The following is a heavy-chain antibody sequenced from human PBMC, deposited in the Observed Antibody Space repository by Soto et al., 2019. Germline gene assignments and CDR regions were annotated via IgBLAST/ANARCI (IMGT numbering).Heavy chain of an antibody. D-gene: IGHD6-19*01. CDR3: ARWNWGRAVAGRAADYYYYGMDV. CDR1: GYTFTSYG. V-gene: IGHV1-18*01. J-gene: IGHJ6*02. CDR2: ISAYNGNT. Sequence: QVQLVQSGAEVKKPGASVKVSCKASGYTFTSYGISWVRQAPGQGLEWMGWISAYNGNTNYAQKLQGRVTMTTDTTTSRAYMGLRSLRSDDTAGDYCARWNWGRAVAGRAADYYYYGMDVWGQGTTVTVSS.